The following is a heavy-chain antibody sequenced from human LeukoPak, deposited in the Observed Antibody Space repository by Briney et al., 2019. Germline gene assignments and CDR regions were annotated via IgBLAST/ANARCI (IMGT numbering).Heavy chain of an antibody. D-gene: IGHD6-19*01. Sequence: ASVKVSCKASGYTFTSYGISWVRQAPGQGLEWMGWISAYNGNTNYAQKLQGRVTMTTDTSTSTAYMELRSLRSDDTAVYYCARDLDGAVAGFPGYWGQGTLVTVSS. CDR2: ISAYNGNT. J-gene: IGHJ4*02. CDR1: GYTFTSYG. V-gene: IGHV1-18*01. CDR3: ARDLDGAVAGFPGY.